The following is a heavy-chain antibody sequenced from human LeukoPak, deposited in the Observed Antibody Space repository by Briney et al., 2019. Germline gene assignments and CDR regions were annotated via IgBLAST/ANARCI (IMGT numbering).Heavy chain of an antibody. Sequence: PGGSLRLSCAASGFTFSSYSMNWVRQAPGKGLEWVSSISSSSSYICYADSVKGRFTISRDNAKNSLYLQMNSLRAEDTAVYYCARDLEVALDYWGQGTLVTVSS. V-gene: IGHV3-21*04. J-gene: IGHJ4*02. CDR2: ISSSSSYI. CDR3: ARDLEVALDY. D-gene: IGHD6-19*01. CDR1: GFTFSSYS.